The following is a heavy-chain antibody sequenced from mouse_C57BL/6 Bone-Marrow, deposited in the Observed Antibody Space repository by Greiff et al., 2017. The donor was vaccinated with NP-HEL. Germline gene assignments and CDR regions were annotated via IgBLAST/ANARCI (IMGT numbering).Heavy chain of an antibody. J-gene: IGHJ3*01. Sequence: EVHLVESGGGLVQPKGSLKLSCAASGFSFNTYAMNWVRQAPGKGLDWVARIRSKSNNYATYYADSVKDRFTISRDDSESMLYLQMNNLKTEDTAMYYCVRDDYYGSSYIFAYWGQGTLVTVSA. CDR3: VRDDYYGSSYIFAY. D-gene: IGHD1-1*01. V-gene: IGHV10-1*01. CDR2: IRSKSNNYAT. CDR1: GFSFNTYA.